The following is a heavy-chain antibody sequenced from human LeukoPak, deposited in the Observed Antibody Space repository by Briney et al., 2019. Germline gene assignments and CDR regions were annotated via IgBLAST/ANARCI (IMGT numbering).Heavy chain of an antibody. Sequence: ASVKVSCKASGYTFTAYYMHWMRQAPGQGLEWMGLINPNSAGTNYAQKFQGRVTMTRDTSISTAYLELNSLRSDDTAVYYCARDRSGSYEYWGQGALVTVSS. V-gene: IGHV1-2*02. CDR1: GYTFTAYY. CDR3: ARDRSGSYEY. D-gene: IGHD1-26*01. CDR2: INPNSAGT. J-gene: IGHJ4*02.